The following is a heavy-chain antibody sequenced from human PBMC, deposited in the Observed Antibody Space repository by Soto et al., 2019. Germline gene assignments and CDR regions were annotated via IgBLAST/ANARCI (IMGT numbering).Heavy chain of an antibody. V-gene: IGHV4-31*03. J-gene: IGHJ6*02. CDR2: IYYSGST. D-gene: IGHD2-15*01. CDR3: ARDGVVAAHTGDYYYYGMDV. Sequence: TSETLSLTCTVSGGSISSGGYYWSWIRQHPGKGLEWIGYIYYSGSTYYNPSLKSRVTISVDTSKNQFSLKLSSVTAADTAVYYCARDGVVAAHTGDYYYYGMDVWGQGTTVTVSS. CDR1: GGSISSGGYY.